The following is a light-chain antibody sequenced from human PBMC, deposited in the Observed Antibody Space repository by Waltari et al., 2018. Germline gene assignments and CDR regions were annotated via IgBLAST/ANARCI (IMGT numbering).Light chain of an antibody. Sequence: QSILTQPPSASGTPGQRVTISCSGSSSNIGGHFVSWYQQLPGTAPKLLIYRIYQRPSGVPDRFSGSKSGTSASLAISGLRSEDEADYYCAAWNDAPSGAWVFGGGTKLTVI. CDR3: AAWNDAPSGAWV. V-gene: IGLV1-47*01. CDR1: SSNIGGHF. J-gene: IGLJ3*02. CDR2: RIY.